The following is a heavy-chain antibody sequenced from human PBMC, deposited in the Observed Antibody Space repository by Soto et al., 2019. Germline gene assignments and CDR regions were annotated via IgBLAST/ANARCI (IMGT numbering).Heavy chain of an antibody. CDR2: IYYSGST. J-gene: IGHJ6*02. D-gene: IGHD4-17*01. V-gene: IGHV4-31*03. Sequence: SSETLSLTCTVSGGSISSGGYYWSWIRQHPGKGLEWIGYIYYSGSTYYNPSLKSRVTISVDTSKNQFSLKLSSVTAADTAVYYCARDVTTVTPGGYYYYGMDLWGQGNTVTVSS. CDR3: ARDVTTVTPGGYYYYGMDL. CDR1: GGSISSGGYY.